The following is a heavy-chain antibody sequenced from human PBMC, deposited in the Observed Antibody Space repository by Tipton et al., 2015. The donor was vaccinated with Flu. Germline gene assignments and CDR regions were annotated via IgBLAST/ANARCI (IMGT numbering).Heavy chain of an antibody. J-gene: IGHJ2*01. CDR3: AREQGSTTNWYFDL. V-gene: IGHV3-53*01. Sequence: SLRLSCAASGFTVSSNYMSWVRQAPGKGLEWVSVIYSGGSTYYADSVKGRFTISRDNSKNTLYLQMNSLRAEDTAVYYCAREQGSTTNWYFDLWGRGTLVTVSS. CDR1: GFTVSSNY. CDR2: IYSGGST. D-gene: IGHD1-26*01.